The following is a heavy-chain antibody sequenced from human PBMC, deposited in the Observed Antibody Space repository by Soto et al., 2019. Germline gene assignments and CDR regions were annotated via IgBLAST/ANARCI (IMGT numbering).Heavy chain of an antibody. CDR1: GFSFRSHA. V-gene: IGHV3-30-3*02. CDR2: ISYNGGVN. J-gene: IGHJ3*01. CDR3: AKITSSGAFEV. Sequence: QVQLVESGGGVVQPGKSLRVSCEGSGFSFRSHAIHWVRQPPGKGLEWVTLISYNGGVNSYAVSVKARFTISRDNSKNTVHLQMNSLTPEDPAIYYCAKITSSGAFEVWGQGTLVIVSS.